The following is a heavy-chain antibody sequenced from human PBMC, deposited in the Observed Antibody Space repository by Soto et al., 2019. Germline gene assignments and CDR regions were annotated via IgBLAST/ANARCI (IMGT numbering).Heavy chain of an antibody. J-gene: IGHJ1*01. D-gene: IGHD1-1*01. Sequence: QAQLMQSGAEVKEPGSSVKVSCKASGGTFSGYAISWVRQAPGQGLEWLGGIIPIFGITNYAQKFQNRLTIAADESSATVYMDLRSPTSEDSAIYYCARDPRSITGTTSSEDFQHWGQGTLVSVS. V-gene: IGHV1-69*01. CDR3: ARDPRSITGTTSSEDFQH. CDR2: IIPIFGIT. CDR1: GGTFSGYA.